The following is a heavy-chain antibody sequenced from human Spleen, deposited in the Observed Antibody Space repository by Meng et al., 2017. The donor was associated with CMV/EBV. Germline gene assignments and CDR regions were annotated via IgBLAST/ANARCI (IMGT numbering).Heavy chain of an antibody. CDR2: IIPMFGTA. D-gene: IGHD6-13*01. J-gene: IGHJ6*02. Sequence: SVKVSCKASGGTFSVYAISWVRQAPGQGLEWMGGIIPMFGTANYAQKFQGRVTITTDESTSTAYMELSSLRSEDTAVYYCASCIAAAGYYYYGMDVWGQGTTVTVSS. CDR1: GGTFSVYA. CDR3: ASCIAAAGYYYYGMDV. V-gene: IGHV1-69*05.